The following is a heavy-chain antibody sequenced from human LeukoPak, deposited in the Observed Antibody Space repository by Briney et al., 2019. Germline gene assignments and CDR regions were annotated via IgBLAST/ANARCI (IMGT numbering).Heavy chain of an antibody. CDR2: ISGSGGST. CDR3: AKDPKYYDFWSGYPGHYMDV. V-gene: IGHV3-23*01. D-gene: IGHD3-3*01. Sequence: GGSLRLSCAASGFTFSSYAMSWVRQAPGEGLEWVSAISGSGGSTYYADSVKGRFTISRDNSKNTLYLQMNSLRAEDTAVYYCAKDPKYYDFWSGYPGHYMDVWGKGTTVTVSS. J-gene: IGHJ6*03. CDR1: GFTFSSYA.